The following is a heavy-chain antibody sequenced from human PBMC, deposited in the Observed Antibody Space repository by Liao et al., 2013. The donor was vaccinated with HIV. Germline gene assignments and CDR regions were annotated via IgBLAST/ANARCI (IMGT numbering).Heavy chain of an antibody. Sequence: QVQLQESGPGLVKPSETLSLTCTVSGGSISSYYWSWIRQPAGKGLEWIGRIYTSGSTNYNPSLKSRVTMSADTSKNQFSLKLSSLTAADTAVYYCARLGQPSETYYKGGYYYVDVWGKGTTVTVSS. CDR3: ARLGQPSETYYKGGYYYVDV. CDR1: GGSISSYY. J-gene: IGHJ6*03. D-gene: IGHD3-10*01. CDR2: IYTSGST. V-gene: IGHV4-4*07.